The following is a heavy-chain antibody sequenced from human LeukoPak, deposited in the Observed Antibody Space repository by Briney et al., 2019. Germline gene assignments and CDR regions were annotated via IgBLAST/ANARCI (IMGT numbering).Heavy chain of an antibody. CDR2: IYAGDSGT. V-gene: IGHV5-51*01. Sequence: LGESLRISCKGSGYSFTSYWIGWVRQMPGKGLEWMAIIYAGDSGTRISPSFQGQVTISADKSISTAYLQWSSLKASDTAIYYCTRHIAAAGPDYWGQGTLVTVSS. J-gene: IGHJ4*02. D-gene: IGHD6-13*01. CDR3: TRHIAAAGPDY. CDR1: GYSFTSYW.